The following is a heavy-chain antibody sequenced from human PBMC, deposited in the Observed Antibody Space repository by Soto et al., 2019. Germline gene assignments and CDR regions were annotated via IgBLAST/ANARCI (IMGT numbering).Heavy chain of an antibody. CDR3: TRETFGARDY. V-gene: IGHV3-30*03. Sequence: GGSLRLSCAASGFIFANYGMHWVRQAPGKGPEWVALITYEGSNKYYADAVKGRFTISRDNAKNMVSLQMDSLRAEDTAVYYCTRETFGARDYWGQGTLVTVSS. CDR2: ITYEGSNK. CDR1: GFIFANYG. D-gene: IGHD3-10*01. J-gene: IGHJ4*02.